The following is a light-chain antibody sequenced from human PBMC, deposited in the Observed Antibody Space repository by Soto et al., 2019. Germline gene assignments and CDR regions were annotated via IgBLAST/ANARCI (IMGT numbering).Light chain of an antibody. CDR1: QGISSW. Sequence: DIQMTQSPSSVSASVGDRVTITCRASQGISSWSASYQQKPGKATKVLIYGASSLQSGVPSRFSGSGSGTDCTLTISSLQPEDFAADFCQQSKSFPVTCGEGTKVEI. V-gene: IGKV1-12*01. J-gene: IGKJ4*01. CDR2: GAS. CDR3: QQSKSFPVT.